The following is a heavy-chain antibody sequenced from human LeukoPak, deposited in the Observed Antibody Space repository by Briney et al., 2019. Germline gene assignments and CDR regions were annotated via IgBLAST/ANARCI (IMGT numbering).Heavy chain of an antibody. Sequence: SGGSLRLSCADSGFTFRSYSMNWVRQAPGKGPEWVSTIHWNVDSTTYADSVKGRFTISRDNAKNSLYLQMNSLRAEDTALYYCARDRVAVAGKAYFDYWGQGTLVTVSS. CDR1: GFTFRSYS. J-gene: IGHJ4*02. CDR2: IHWNVDST. CDR3: ARDRVAVAGKAYFDY. V-gene: IGHV3-20*04. D-gene: IGHD6-19*01.